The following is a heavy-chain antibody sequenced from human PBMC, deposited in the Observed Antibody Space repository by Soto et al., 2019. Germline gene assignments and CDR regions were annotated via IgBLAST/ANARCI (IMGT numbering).Heavy chain of an antibody. CDR2: INHRVST. V-gene: IGHV4-34*01. J-gene: IGHJ4*02. Sequence: SETLSLARAVYGGSFGGYSWSWVRQPPGKGLGWIGEINHRVSTTYNPSLKSRVTISVDTSKNQFSLKLSSVTAANPAGYYLGRGEVVVAATRSGYFDYSGQGTLVTVSS. D-gene: IGHD2-15*01. CDR3: GRGEVVVAATRSGYFDY. CDR1: GGSFGGYS.